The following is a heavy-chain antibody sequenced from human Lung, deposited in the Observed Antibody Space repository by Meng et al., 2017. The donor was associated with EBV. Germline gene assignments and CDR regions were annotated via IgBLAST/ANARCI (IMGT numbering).Heavy chain of an antibody. Sequence: QVQLVQSGFELRNPGASVKVSCKASGYSFTSYAMNWVRQAPGQGLEWMGWININTGNPTYAQGFTGRFVFSLDTSVSTAYLQIDSLKADDTAVYYCARGNGWRFDYWGQGTLVTVSS. CDR2: ININTGNP. V-gene: IGHV7-4-1*01. D-gene: IGHD6-19*01. J-gene: IGHJ4*02. CDR1: GYSFTSYA. CDR3: ARGNGWRFDY.